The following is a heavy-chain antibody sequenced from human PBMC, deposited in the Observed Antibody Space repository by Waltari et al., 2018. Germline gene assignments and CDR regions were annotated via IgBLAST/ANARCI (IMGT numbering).Heavy chain of an antibody. CDR3: ARGRRIAAGYAFDI. CDR2: IIPIFGTA. J-gene: IGHJ3*02. V-gene: IGHV1-69*05. D-gene: IGHD6-13*01. Sequence: QVQLVQSGAEVKKPGSSVKVSCKASGGTFSSHAISWVRQAPGQGLEWMGGIIPIFGTANYAQKFQGRVTITTDESTSTAYMELSSLRSEDTAVYYCARGRRIAAGYAFDIWGQGTMVTVSS. CDR1: GGTFSSHA.